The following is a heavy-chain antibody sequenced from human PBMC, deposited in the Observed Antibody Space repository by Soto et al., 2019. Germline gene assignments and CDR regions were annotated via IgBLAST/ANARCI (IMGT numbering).Heavy chain of an antibody. D-gene: IGHD3-3*01. V-gene: IGHV3-33*06. CDR1: GFTFSTYG. Sequence: GVSLRLSCAASGFTFSTYGMHWVRQAPGKGLEWVALIWSDGTNKYYADSVKGRFTISRDNSKNTLYLQMNSLRAEDTAVYYYAKDQGITIFGVVIKTYYYYGMDVWGQGT. CDR3: AKDQGITIFGVVIKTYYYYGMDV. CDR2: IWSDGTNK. J-gene: IGHJ6*02.